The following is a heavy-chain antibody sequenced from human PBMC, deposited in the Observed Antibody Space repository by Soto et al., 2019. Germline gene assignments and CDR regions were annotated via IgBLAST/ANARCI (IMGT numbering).Heavy chain of an antibody. V-gene: IGHV5-51*01. CDR2: IYPGDSDT. Sequence: GECKIRSYKAAVYSSTSYGIGWLRPMAGKGLEWMGIIYPGDSDTRYSPSFQGQVTIAADKSISTAYPQGSSLKYSCTGMYYFGRPIALDPWGQGTLVTVYS. CDR1: VYSSTSYG. J-gene: IGHJ5*02. CDR3: GRPIALDP.